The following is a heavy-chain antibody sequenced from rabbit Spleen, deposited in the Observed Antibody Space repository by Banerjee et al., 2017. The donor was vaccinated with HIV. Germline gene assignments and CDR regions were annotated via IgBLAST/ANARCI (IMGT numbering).Heavy chain of an antibody. J-gene: IGHJ4*01. CDR1: GFSFSGGYD. D-gene: IGHD1-1*01. CDR2: IYAGSSGST. V-gene: IGHV1S45*01. CDR3: ARTESHSYWYFDL. Sequence: QEQLVESGGGLVKPGAALTLTCTASGFSFSGGYDMCWVRQAPGKGLEWIACIYAGSSGSTYYPSWVSGRSTISKTSTTVTLQLSSLTAADTATYFCARTESHSYWYFDLWGPGTLVTVS.